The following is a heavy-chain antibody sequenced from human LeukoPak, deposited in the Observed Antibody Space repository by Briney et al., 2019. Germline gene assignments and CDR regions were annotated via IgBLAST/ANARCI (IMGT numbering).Heavy chain of an antibody. J-gene: IGHJ6*03. D-gene: IGHD3-22*01. V-gene: IGHV4-38-2*01. CDR2: IYHSGST. CDR3: ARLISGSSGYYHYYYYYYYVDV. CDR1: GYSISSGYY. Sequence: SETLSLTCAVSGYSISSGYYWGWIRQPPGKGLEWIGSIYHSGSTYYNPSLKSRVTISVDTSKNQFSLKLSSVTAADTAVYYCARLISGSSGYYHYYYYYYYVDVWGKGTTVTVSS.